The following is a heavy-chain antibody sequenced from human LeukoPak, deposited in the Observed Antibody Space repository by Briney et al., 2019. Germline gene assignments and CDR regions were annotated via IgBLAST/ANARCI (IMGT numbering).Heavy chain of an antibody. D-gene: IGHD5-24*01. CDR3: ARDEEDGYFDY. J-gene: IGHJ4*02. CDR1: GFTFSSYG. CDR2: IWYDGSNK. V-gene: IGHV3-33*01. Sequence: GGSLRPSCAASGFTFSSYGMHWVRQAPGKGLEWVAVIWYDGSNKYYADSVKGRFTISRDNSKNTLYLQMNSLRAEDTAVYYCARDEEDGYFDYWGQGTLVTVSS.